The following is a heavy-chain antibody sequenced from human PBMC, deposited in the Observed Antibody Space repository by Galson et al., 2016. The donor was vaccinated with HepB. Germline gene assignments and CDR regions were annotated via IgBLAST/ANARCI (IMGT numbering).Heavy chain of an antibody. CDR1: GDSVSSNNAA. J-gene: IGHJ3*02. CDR3: ARTIPVAGIEGFDI. Sequence: CAISGDSVSSNNAAWNWIRQSPSRGLEWLGRTYYRSKWDNDYGESVKSRITINPDTSKNQFSLQLNSVTPEDTAVYYCARTIPVAGIEGFDIWGQGTMVTVSS. CDR2: TYYRSKWDN. V-gene: IGHV6-1*01. D-gene: IGHD6-19*01.